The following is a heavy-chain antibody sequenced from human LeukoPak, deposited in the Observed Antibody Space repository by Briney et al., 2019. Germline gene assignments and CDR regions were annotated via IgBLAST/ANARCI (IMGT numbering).Heavy chain of an antibody. CDR3: ARDLTTIGFQH. Sequence: GASVKVSCRASGYTFTGYYMHWVRQAPGQGLEWMGWINPNSGGTNYAQKFQGRVTMTRDTSISTAYMELSRLKSDDTAVYYCARDLTTIGFQHWGQGTLVTVSS. D-gene: IGHD4-17*01. J-gene: IGHJ1*01. V-gene: IGHV1-2*02. CDR2: INPNSGGT. CDR1: GYTFTGYY.